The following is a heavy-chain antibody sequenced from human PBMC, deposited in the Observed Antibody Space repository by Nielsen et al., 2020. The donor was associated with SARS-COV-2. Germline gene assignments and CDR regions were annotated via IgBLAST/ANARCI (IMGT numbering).Heavy chain of an antibody. J-gene: IGHJ4*02. CDR2: ISYDGNKN. V-gene: IGHV3-30*18. D-gene: IGHD6-13*01. CDR1: GFTLSNYG. Sequence: GGSLRLSCAASGFTLSNYGMHWVRQAPGKGLEWVAVISYDGNKNYYADSVKGRFTISRDNSKNTLYLQMNSLRAEDTAVYYCAKHQAPRAATKALDYWGQGTLVTVSS. CDR3: AKHQAPRAATKALDY.